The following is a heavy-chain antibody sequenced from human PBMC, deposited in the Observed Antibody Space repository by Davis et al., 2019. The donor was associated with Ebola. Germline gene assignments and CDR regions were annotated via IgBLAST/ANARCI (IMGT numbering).Heavy chain of an antibody. J-gene: IGHJ4*02. Sequence: SETLSLTCAVYGGSFSGYYWSWIRQPPGKGLEWIGEINHSGSTNYNPSLKSRVTISVDTSKNQFSLKLSSVTAADTAVYYCARIRQRQLREQFDYWGQGTLVTVSS. CDR3: ARIRQRQLREQFDY. CDR2: INHSGST. D-gene: IGHD1-7*01. CDR1: GGSFSGYY. V-gene: IGHV4-34*01.